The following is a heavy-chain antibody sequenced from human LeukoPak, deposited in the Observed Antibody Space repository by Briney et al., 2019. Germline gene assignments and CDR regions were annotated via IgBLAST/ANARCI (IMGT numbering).Heavy chain of an antibody. CDR3: ARDRPNILGLDP. D-gene: IGHD2/OR15-2a*01. J-gene: IGHJ5*02. V-gene: IGHV3-48*02. Sequence: GGSLRLSCAASGFTFTDHAMSWVRQAPGKGLEWISYISPASNTIYYADSVKGRFTISRDNAKNSVFLQMSSLRDEDTAVYYCARDRPNILGLDPWGQGTLVTVSS. CDR1: GFTFTDHA. CDR2: ISPASNTI.